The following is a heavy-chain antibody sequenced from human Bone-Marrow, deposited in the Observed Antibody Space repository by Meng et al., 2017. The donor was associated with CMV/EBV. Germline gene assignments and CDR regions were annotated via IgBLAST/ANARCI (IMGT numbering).Heavy chain of an antibody. CDR3: ARDPYCTSSWCLTGAYFDT. J-gene: IGHJ5*02. CDR1: GLTFSSYW. V-gene: IGHV3-74*01. CDR2: ISSDGSRT. D-gene: IGHD2-2*01. Sequence: GEYLKISCAASGLTFSSYWMHWVRQAPGKGLVWVSSISSDGSRTSYADSVKGRFTISRDNAKNTLYLQMNSLRAEDTAEYFCARDPYCTSSWCLTGAYFDTWGQGTLVTVSS.